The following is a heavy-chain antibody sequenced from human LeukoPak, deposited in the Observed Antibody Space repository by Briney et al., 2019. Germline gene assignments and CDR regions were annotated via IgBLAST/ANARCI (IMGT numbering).Heavy chain of an antibody. V-gene: IGHV4-34*01. J-gene: IGHJ4*02. D-gene: IGHD3-22*01. Sequence: PSETLSLTCPVYGGSFSGSYWSWIRQPPGRGLEWIGEINHSGSTNYNPSLKSRVTISVDTSKNQFSLKLSSVTAADTAVYYCARVDSSGYYPDYWGQGTLVTVSS. CDR2: INHSGST. CDR3: ARVDSSGYYPDY. CDR1: GGSFSGSY.